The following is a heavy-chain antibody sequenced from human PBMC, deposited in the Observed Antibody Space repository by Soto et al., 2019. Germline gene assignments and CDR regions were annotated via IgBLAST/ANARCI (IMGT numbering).Heavy chain of an antibody. CDR2: INPATGAA. D-gene: IGHD3-3*01. Sequence: QLHLVQSGAVVKKPGASVTVSCSASGYPVTAYYMHWVRQAPGRGLEWMGGINPATGAAKYTKTFQGRVTMARDPSTSTVFMELSGLTSEDPAVFYCARGGGVGVAGSAAFDMWGQGTLVTVSS. CDR1: GYPVTAYY. V-gene: IGHV1-2*02. CDR3: ARGGGVGVAGSAAFDM. J-gene: IGHJ3*02.